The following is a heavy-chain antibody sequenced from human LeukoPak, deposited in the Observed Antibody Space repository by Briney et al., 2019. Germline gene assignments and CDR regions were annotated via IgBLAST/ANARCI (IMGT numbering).Heavy chain of an antibody. Sequence: SETLSLTCTVSSGSISSYYWSWIRQPPGKGLEWIGYVSYSGSTRYNPSLKSRVTISVDTSKNQFSLKLSSVTAADTAVYYCARPHSLGGSFYVFDYWGQGTLITVSS. J-gene: IGHJ4*02. CDR1: SGSISSYY. CDR3: ARPHSLGGSFYVFDY. CDR2: VSYSGST. V-gene: IGHV4-59*08. D-gene: IGHD1-26*01.